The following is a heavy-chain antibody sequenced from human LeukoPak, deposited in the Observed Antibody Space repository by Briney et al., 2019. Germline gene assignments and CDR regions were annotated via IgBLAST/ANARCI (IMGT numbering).Heavy chain of an antibody. Sequence: GCGLTLAYAETGCTFGGYGRRWGRQAQGKGMEWVAVIWYDGSNKYYADSVKGRFTISRDNSKNTLYLQMNSLRAEDTAVYCCARAPSFSAPGIQLWSGLPLDNWMNGMDVWGQGTTVTVSS. D-gene: IGHD5-18*01. CDR2: IWYDGSNK. CDR1: GCTFGGYG. J-gene: IGHJ6*02. V-gene: IGHV3-33*01. CDR3: ARAPSFSAPGIQLWSGLPLDNWMNGMDV.